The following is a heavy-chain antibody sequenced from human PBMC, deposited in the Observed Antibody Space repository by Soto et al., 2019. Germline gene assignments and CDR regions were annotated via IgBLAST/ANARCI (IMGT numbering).Heavy chain of an antibody. Sequence: EVQLLESGGGLVQPGGSLRLSCAASGFTFSTYAMNWVRQAPGKGLEWASAISGSGGSTYYADSVRGRFTISRDNSINTLYLQRSGLRSEGTAVYYCALPRGYGVFDAYDIWGQGTMVNVSS. CDR1: GFTFSTYA. CDR3: ALPRGYGVFDAYDI. D-gene: IGHD4-17*01. V-gene: IGHV3-23*01. CDR2: ISGSGGST. J-gene: IGHJ3*02.